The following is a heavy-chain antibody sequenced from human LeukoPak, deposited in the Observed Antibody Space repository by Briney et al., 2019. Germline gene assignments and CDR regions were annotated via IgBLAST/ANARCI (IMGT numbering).Heavy chain of an antibody. Sequence: GASVKVSCKASGYTFTGYYMHWVRQAPGQGLEWMGGIIPIFGTANYAQKFQGRVTITTDESTSTAYMELSSLRSEDTAVYYCARVDCSGGSCYRPFFDYWGQGTLVTVSS. CDR1: GYTFTGYY. D-gene: IGHD2-15*01. CDR2: IIPIFGTA. J-gene: IGHJ4*02. V-gene: IGHV1-69*05. CDR3: ARVDCSGGSCYRPFFDY.